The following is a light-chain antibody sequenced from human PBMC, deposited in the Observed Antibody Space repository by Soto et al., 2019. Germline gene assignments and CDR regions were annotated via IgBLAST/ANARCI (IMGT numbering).Light chain of an antibody. CDR1: QRVLDSDGKTH. V-gene: IGKV2D-29*01. Sequence: LVTQSPHSLSVTPGQPSSISCISSQRVLDSDGKTHLYWYLQRPVQPPHLLIYEVSHRFSGVPDRFSGSGSGTDFTLTVSCVGAEDVRVDYSTHSTQLPVTSGQRANVDI. CDR3: THSTQLPVT. CDR2: EVS. J-gene: IGKJ1*01.